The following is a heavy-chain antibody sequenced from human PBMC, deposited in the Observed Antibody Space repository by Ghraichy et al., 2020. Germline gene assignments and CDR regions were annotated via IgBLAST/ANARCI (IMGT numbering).Heavy chain of an antibody. CDR1: GFTFSSYA. V-gene: IGHV3-30*04. J-gene: IGHJ6*03. Sequence: GGSLRLSCAASGFTFSSYAMHWVRQAPGKGLEWVAVISYDGSNKYYADSVKGRFTISRDNSKNTLYLQMNSLRAEDTAVYYCARGYSYGYGYYYYYMDVWGKGTTVTVSS. D-gene: IGHD5-18*01. CDR3: ARGYSYGYGYYYYYMDV. CDR2: ISYDGSNK.